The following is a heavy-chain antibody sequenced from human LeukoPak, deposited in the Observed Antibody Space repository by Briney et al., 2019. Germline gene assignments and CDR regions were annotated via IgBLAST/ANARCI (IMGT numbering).Heavy chain of an antibody. CDR3: ARDPNYGSTWYVNWFDP. CDR1: GFTFSNYA. V-gene: IGHV3-23*01. J-gene: IGHJ5*02. Sequence: PGGSLRLSCAASGFTFSNYAMSWVRQAPGKGLEWVSTISSSGGNTYYTNSVKGRFTISRDNSKTTLYLQMNSLKAEDTAIYYCARDPNYGSTWYVNWFDPWGQGTLVTVSS. D-gene: IGHD6-13*01. CDR2: ISSSGGNT.